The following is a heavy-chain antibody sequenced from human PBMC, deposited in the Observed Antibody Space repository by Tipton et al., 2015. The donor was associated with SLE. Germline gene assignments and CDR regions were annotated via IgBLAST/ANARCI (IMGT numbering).Heavy chain of an antibody. D-gene: IGHD1-1*01. Sequence: SLRLSCAASGFSLSGYNMNWVRQAPGKGLEWISSISSGSSYVNYADSVKGRFTISRDNAKNSLYLQMNSLRGEDTAVYYCARDPPGYYYMDVWGKGTTVTASS. V-gene: IGHV3-21*06. J-gene: IGHJ6*03. CDR3: ARDPPGYYYMDV. CDR2: ISSGSSYV. CDR1: GFSLSGYN.